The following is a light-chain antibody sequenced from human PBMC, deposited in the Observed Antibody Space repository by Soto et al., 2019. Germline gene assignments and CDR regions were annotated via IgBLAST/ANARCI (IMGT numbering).Light chain of an antibody. CDR2: DVN. CDR1: SSDVGAYNY. J-gene: IGLJ2*01. Sequence: QSALTQPASVSGSPGQSITISCTGTSSDVGAYNYVSWYQQHPGKAPKLMIYDVNIRPSGVSNRFSGSKSGNTASLTISGLQPEDEADYYCNSYTTHTTVVFGGGTKLTVL. CDR3: NSYTTHTTVV. V-gene: IGLV2-14*03.